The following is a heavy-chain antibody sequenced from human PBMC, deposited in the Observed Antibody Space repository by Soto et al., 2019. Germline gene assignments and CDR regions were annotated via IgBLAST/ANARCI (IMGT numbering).Heavy chain of an antibody. CDR2: IIPIFGTA. V-gene: IGHV1-69*01. J-gene: IGHJ4*02. Sequence: QVQLVQPGAEVKKPGSSVKVSCKASGGTFSSYSTNWVRQAPGQGLEWMGEIIPIFGTANYAQKFQGRVTITADESTSTAYMELSSLGSEDTAVYYCARDGGRHSGGIDYWGQGTLVTVSS. D-gene: IGHD1-26*01. CDR1: GGTFSSYS. CDR3: ARDGGRHSGGIDY.